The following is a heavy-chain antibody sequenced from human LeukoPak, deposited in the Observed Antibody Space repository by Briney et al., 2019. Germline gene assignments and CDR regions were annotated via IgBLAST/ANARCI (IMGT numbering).Heavy chain of an antibody. CDR2: IIPIFGTA. Sequence: SVKVSCKASGGTYSSYAISWVRQAPGQGLEWMEGIIPIFGTANYAQKFQGRVTITTDESTSTAYMELSSLRSEDTAVYYCAREVLDRHDEAFDIWGQGTMVTVSS. V-gene: IGHV1-69*05. CDR3: AREVLDRHDEAFDI. J-gene: IGHJ3*02. CDR1: GGTYSSYA.